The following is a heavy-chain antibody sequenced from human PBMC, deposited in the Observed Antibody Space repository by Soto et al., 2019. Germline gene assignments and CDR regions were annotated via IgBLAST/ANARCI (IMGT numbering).Heavy chain of an antibody. CDR2: IKKDGKEI. CDR1: GFTLSTFW. J-gene: IGHJ6*03. V-gene: IGHV3-7*01. Sequence: GGSLRLSCEASGFTLSTFWVGWVRQAPEKGLEWVANIKKDGKEIYYEDSLKGRFTISRDNAKNSVYLQMNSLRADDTAVYYCARFDSWPRYYMDVWGKGTTVTVSS. D-gene: IGHD6-13*01. CDR3: ARFDSWPRYYMDV.